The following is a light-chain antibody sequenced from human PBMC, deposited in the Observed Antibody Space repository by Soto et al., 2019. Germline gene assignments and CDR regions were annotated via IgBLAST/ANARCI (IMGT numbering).Light chain of an antibody. CDR2: AAS. V-gene: IGKV1-27*01. CDR1: QGISKL. CDR3: QKYNSALLT. J-gene: IGKJ4*01. Sequence: DIPMTQSPSSLSASVGDRVTITCRASQGISKLLAWYQQRPGKVPKLLIYAASTLQSGVSSRFNGSGSGTDFTLTISSLQPEDVAIYYCQKYNSALLTFGGGTKVEIK.